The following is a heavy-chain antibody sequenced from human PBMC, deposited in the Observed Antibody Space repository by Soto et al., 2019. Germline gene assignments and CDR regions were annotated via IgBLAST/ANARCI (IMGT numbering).Heavy chain of an antibody. CDR2: IYYGGST. D-gene: IGHD3-22*01. CDR1: GGSISSYY. J-gene: IGHJ6*02. V-gene: IGHV4-59*12. Sequence: SETMSLTCTVSGGSISSYYWSCIRQPPGKRLEGIGYIYYGGSTNYNPSLKSRVIISVDTSKNQFSLKLTSVTAADTAMYYCTKAPDSSGYHYYYYGMDVWGQGTTVTVSS. CDR3: TKAPDSSGYHYYYYGMDV.